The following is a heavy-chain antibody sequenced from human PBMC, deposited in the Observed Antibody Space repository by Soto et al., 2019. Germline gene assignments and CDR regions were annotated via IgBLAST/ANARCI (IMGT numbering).Heavy chain of an antibody. D-gene: IGHD6-19*01. CDR2: IWYDGSNK. J-gene: IGHJ4*02. CDR1: GFTFSSYG. CDR3: ARDSSVAGRAFDY. Sequence: QVQLVESGGGVVQPGRSLRLSCAASGFTFSSYGMHWVRQAPGKGLEWVAVIWYDGSNKYYADSVKGRFTISRDNSKNTLYLQMNSLRAEDTAVYYCARDSSVAGRAFDYWGQGTLVTVSS. V-gene: IGHV3-33*01.